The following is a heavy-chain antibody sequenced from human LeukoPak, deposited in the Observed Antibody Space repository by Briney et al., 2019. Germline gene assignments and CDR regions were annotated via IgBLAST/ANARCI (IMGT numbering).Heavy chain of an antibody. CDR1: GYTFTGYY. J-gene: IGHJ4*02. CDR2: INPNSGGT. CDR3: ASFRFLEWFPWY. D-gene: IGHD3-3*01. Sequence: ASVKVSCKTSGYTFTGYYMHWVRQAPGQGLEWMGWINPNSGGTNYAQKFQGRVTMTRDTSISTAYMELSRLRSDDTAVYYCASFRFLEWFPWYWGQGTLVTVSS. V-gene: IGHV1-2*02.